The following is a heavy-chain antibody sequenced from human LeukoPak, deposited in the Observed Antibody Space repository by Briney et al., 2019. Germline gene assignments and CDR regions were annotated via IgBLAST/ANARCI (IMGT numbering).Heavy chain of an antibody. Sequence: GGSLRLSCAASGFTFSSYAVHWVRQAPGKGLEWVAVISYDGSNKYYADSVKGRFTISRDNSKNTLYLQMNSLRAEDTAVYYCARSSGSYQAFDIWGQGTMVTVSS. CDR3: ARSSGSYQAFDI. J-gene: IGHJ3*02. CDR1: GFTFSSYA. V-gene: IGHV3-30*01. CDR2: ISYDGSNK. D-gene: IGHD1-26*01.